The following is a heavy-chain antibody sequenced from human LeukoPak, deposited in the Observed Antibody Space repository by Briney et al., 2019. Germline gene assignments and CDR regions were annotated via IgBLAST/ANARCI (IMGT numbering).Heavy chain of an antibody. J-gene: IGHJ4*02. CDR1: GYNFNAYY. Sequence: ASVKVSCKASGYNFNAYYMHWVRQAPGQGLEWKGWINPNSGGTNYAQKFQGRVTLTRDTSINTVYMEVNRLTSDDTVVYYCARGEWLVLGDHWGQGTPVTVSS. V-gene: IGHV1-2*02. CDR3: ARGEWLVLGDH. CDR2: INPNSGGT. D-gene: IGHD3-3*01.